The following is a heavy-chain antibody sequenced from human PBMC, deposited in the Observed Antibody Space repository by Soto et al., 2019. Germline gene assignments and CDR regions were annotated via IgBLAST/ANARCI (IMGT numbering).Heavy chain of an antibody. V-gene: IGHV3-30-3*01. CDR2: ISYDGSKK. CDR3: AVQWGY. Sequence: GGSLRLSCAASGFTFSSYAMHWVRQAPGKGLEWVAVISYDGSKKDYADSVKGRFTISRDNSKGTLYLQMNSLRAEDTAVYYCAVQWGYWGQGTLVTVSS. CDR1: GFTFSSYA. D-gene: IGHD2-8*01. J-gene: IGHJ4*02.